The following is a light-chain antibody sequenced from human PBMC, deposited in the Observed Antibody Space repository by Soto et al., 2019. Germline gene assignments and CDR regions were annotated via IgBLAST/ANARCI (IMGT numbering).Light chain of an antibody. CDR3: QQYGSSGT. CDR1: QSVSIN. J-gene: IGKJ1*01. CDR2: GAS. V-gene: IGKV3-20*01. Sequence: TVLTQSPVRLSVSPGERASLSCRASQSVSINLAWYQQKPGQAPRLLIYGASNRATGIPDRFSGSGSGTDFTLTISRLEPDDFAVYYCQQYGSSGTFGQGTKVDIK.